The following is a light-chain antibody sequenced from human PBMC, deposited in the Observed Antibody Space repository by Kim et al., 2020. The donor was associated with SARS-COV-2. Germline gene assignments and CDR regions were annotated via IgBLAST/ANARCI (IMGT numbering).Light chain of an antibody. CDR3: AAWDDSLNGFYV. J-gene: IGLJ1*01. V-gene: IGLV1-44*01. CDR1: SSNIGSNN. CDR2: SNN. Sequence: QRVTISCSGSSSNIGSNNVNWYQKFPGTAPKVLIYSNNQRPSGVPDRFSGSKSGTSASLAISGLQSEDEADYYCAAWDDSLNGFYVFGTGTKVTVL.